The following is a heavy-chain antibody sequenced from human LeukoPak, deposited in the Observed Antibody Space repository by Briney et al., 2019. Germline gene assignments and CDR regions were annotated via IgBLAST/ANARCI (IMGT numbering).Heavy chain of an antibody. Sequence: GGSLRLSCAVSGFTFSNYWLNWVRQAPGKGLEWVANIKQDGSEKYYVDSVKGRFTISRDNAKNSLYLQMNSLTAEDTAVYYCARGGNPRFFDYWGQGTLVTVSS. CDR1: GFTFSNYW. CDR3: ARGGNPRFFDY. J-gene: IGHJ4*02. D-gene: IGHD4-23*01. CDR2: IKQDGSEK. V-gene: IGHV3-7*01.